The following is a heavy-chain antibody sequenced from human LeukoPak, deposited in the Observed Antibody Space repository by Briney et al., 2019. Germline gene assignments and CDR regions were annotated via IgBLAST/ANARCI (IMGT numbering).Heavy chain of an antibody. D-gene: IGHD2-15*01. CDR1: GDSVSSNSAA. CDR3: ARAGYCSGGSCYSFFDY. Sequence: SQTLSLTCAISGDSVSSNSAAWNWIRQSPSRDLEWLGRTYYRSKWYNDYAVSVKSRITINPDTSKNQFSLQLNSVTPEDTAVYYCARAGYCSGGSCYSFFDYWGQGTLVTVSS. V-gene: IGHV6-1*01. J-gene: IGHJ4*02. CDR2: TYYRSKWYN.